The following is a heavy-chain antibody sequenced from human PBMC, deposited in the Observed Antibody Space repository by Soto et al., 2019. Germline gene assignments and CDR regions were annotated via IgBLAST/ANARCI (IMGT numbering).Heavy chain of an antibody. CDR2: IRSKANSYAT. CDR1: GFTFSGSA. D-gene: IGHD2-2*01. Sequence: EVQLVESGGGLVQPGGSLKLSCAASGFTFSGSAMHWVRQASGKGLEWVGRIRSKANSYATAYAASVKGRFTISRDDSENTAYLQMNSLKTEDTAVYYCLSTRVSYWGQGTLVTVSS. V-gene: IGHV3-73*01. CDR3: LSTRVSY. J-gene: IGHJ4*02.